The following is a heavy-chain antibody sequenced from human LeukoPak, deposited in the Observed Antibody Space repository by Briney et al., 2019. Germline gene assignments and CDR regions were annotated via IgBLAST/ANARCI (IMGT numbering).Heavy chain of an antibody. CDR1: GGSISSYY. J-gene: IGHJ4*02. CDR2: IYYSGST. Sequence: PSETLFLTCTVSGGSISSYYWSWIRQPPGKGLEWIGHIYYSGSTNYNPSLKSRVTISIDTSKNQFSLRLSSVTAADTAVYYRARGAAGYSYGWGQGTLVTVSS. CDR3: ARGAAGYSYG. D-gene: IGHD5-18*01. V-gene: IGHV4-59*01.